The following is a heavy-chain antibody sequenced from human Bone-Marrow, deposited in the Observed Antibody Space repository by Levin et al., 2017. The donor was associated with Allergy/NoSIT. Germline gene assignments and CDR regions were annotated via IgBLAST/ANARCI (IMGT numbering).Heavy chain of an antibody. CDR1: GFSFFNHW. CDR3: VRDVNGYFDY. CDR2: IDSYGTRT. J-gene: IGHJ4*02. Sequence: GGSLRLSCEASGFSFFNHWMQWVRQTPGKGLVWVSRIDSYGTRTNYADSVKGRFTISRDNAKNTVNLQMNSLRVEDTAVYYCVRDVNGYFDYWGQGVLVSVSS. V-gene: IGHV3-74*01.